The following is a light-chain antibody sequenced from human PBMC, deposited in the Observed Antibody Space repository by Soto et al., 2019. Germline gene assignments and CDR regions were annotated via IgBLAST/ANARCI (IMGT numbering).Light chain of an antibody. V-gene: IGKV1-8*01. J-gene: IGKJ1*01. CDR1: QGISSY. CDR2: AAS. CDR3: QQYYSYPPGT. Sequence: AIRMTQSPSSLSASTGDRVTITCRASQGISSYLAWYQQKPGKAPKLLIYAASTLQSGGPSRFSGSGSGTDFTHTISCLQSEDFATYYWQQYYSYPPGTFGQGTKVEIK.